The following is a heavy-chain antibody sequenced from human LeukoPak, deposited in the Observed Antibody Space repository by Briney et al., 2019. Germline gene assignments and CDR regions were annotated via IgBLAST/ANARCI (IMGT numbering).Heavy chain of an antibody. CDR1: GFTVSGNY. Sequence: GESLRLSCAASGFTVSGNYMSWVRQAPGKGLEWVSVIYSGGSTFYADSVKGRFTISRDNSKNTLYLQMNSLRAEDTAVYYCAKPKAVRGSPTYYFDYWGQGTLVTVSS. V-gene: IGHV3-66*04. CDR2: IYSGGST. J-gene: IGHJ4*02. D-gene: IGHD3-10*01. CDR3: AKPKAVRGSPTYYFDY.